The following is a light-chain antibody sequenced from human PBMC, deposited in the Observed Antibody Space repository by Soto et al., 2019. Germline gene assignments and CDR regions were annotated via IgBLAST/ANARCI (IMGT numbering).Light chain of an antibody. Sequence: DIQMNQSPPSLSASVGDRVTITCRSSQSISNYLDWYQVKPGKAPKLLIYAASILQNGVPSRFSGSGSGTDFTLTISSLQAEDFATYYCHQNYNLPPWTFGQGTKVDIK. CDR3: HQNYNLPPWT. J-gene: IGKJ1*01. CDR1: QSISNY. V-gene: IGKV1-39*01. CDR2: AAS.